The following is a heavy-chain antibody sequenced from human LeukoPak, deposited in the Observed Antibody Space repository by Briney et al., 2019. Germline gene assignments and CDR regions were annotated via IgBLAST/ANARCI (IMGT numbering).Heavy chain of an antibody. CDR3: ARERASNNYYNYFDP. CDR2: INHSGST. D-gene: IGHD1-1*01. Sequence: SETLSLTCAVYGDSFNEYYWSWVRQPPGKALEWIGEINHSGSTNYNPPLQSLVTISVDKSLRQFFLRLSPVTAADTAVYYCARERASNNYYNYFDPWGQGTQVTVSS. J-gene: IGHJ5*02. CDR1: GDSFNEYY. V-gene: IGHV4-34*01.